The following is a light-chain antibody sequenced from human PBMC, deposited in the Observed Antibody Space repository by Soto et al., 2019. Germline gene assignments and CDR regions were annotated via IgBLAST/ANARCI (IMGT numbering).Light chain of an antibody. CDR3: QQYNSYSPWT. Sequence: DIQMTQSPSTLCASVGDRVTITCRASQNVNKWLAWFQQKPGKVPKLLIFDASTLQTGVPSRFGGGGSGTEFTLTISGLQPDDFATYYCQQYNSYSPWTFGPGTKVEI. V-gene: IGKV1-5*01. J-gene: IGKJ1*01. CDR1: QNVNKW. CDR2: DAS.